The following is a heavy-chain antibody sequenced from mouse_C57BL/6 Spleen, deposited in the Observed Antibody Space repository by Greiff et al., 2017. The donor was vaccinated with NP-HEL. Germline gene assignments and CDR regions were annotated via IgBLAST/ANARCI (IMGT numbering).Heavy chain of an antibody. J-gene: IGHJ2*01. Sequence: EVMLVESGGGLVQPGGSLSLSCAASGFTFTDYYMSWVRQPPGKALEWLGFIRNKANGYTTEYSASVKGRFTISRDNSQSILYLQMNALRAEDSATYYCARFYYEGYHGYFDYWGQGTTLTVSS. V-gene: IGHV7-3*01. CDR2: IRNKANGYTT. D-gene: IGHD2-4*01. CDR1: GFTFTDYY. CDR3: ARFYYEGYHGYFDY.